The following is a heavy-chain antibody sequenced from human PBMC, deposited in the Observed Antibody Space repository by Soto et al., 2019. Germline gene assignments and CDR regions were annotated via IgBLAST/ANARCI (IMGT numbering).Heavy chain of an antibody. CDR3: ARKTGYEVFDF. CDR1: GGSISSGGYY. Sequence: SETLSLTCTVSGGSISSGGYYWSWIRQHPGKGLEWIGYIYDSGNTRYNPSLTSRVAVSLDTSKKQFFLMLTSVTAADTAVYYCARKTGYEVFDFWGQGTLVTV. V-gene: IGHV4-31*03. CDR2: IYDSGNT. J-gene: IGHJ4*02. D-gene: IGHD5-12*01.